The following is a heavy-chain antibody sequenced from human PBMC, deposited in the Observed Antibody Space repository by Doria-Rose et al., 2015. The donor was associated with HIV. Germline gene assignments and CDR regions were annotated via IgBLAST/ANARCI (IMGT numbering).Heavy chain of an antibody. CDR2: IFSDDER. D-gene: IGHD6-13*01. J-gene: IGHJ4*02. CDR1: GVSLSSPGMG. CDR3: ARIKSSRWYHKYYFDF. V-gene: IGHV2-26*01. Sequence: QITLKESGPVLVKPTETLTLTCTVSGVSLSSPGMGVSWIRQPPGKALEWLAKIFSDDERSYQTSLKSRLTISRGTSKSQVVLTMTDMDPVDTATYYCARIKSSRWYHKYYFDFWGQGTLVIVPA.